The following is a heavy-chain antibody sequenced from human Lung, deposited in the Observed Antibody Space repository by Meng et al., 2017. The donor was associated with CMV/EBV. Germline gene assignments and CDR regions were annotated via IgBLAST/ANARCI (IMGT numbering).Heavy chain of an antibody. J-gene: IGHJ4*02. CDR2: IYPGDSDV. CDR1: GYMFNIYW. Sequence: XVSXXVSGYMFNIYWIGWVRQKPGKGLEWMGIIYPGDSDVRYSPSFQGQVTISADKSINPAYLQWSGLRASDTAMYYCARQDWTYGHRAYYFDYWGQGXLVTVSS. D-gene: IGHD3/OR15-3a*01. CDR3: ARQDWTYGHRAYYFDY. V-gene: IGHV5-51*01.